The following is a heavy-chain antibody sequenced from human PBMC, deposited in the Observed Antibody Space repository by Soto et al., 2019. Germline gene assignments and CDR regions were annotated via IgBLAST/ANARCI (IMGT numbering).Heavy chain of an antibody. D-gene: IGHD1-7*01. J-gene: IGHJ5*02. CDR2: IYYSGST. CDR1: GGSISSGGYY. Sequence: SENLALTCTVSGGSISSGGYYWSWIRQHPGKGLEWIGYIYYSGSTYYNPSLKSRVTISVDTSKNQFSLKLSSVTAADTAVYYCARGLRTTPGTWFDPWGQGTLVSVS. V-gene: IGHV4-31*03. CDR3: ARGLRTTPGTWFDP.